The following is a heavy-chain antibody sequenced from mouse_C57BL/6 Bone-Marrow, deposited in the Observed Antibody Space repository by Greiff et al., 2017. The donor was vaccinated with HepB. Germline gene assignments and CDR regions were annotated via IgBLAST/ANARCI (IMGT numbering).Heavy chain of an antibody. CDR1: GFTFSSYA. CDR2: ISDGGSYT. V-gene: IGHV5-4*03. Sequence: EVQVVESGGGLVKPGGSLKLSCAASGFTFSSYAMSWVRQTPEKRLEWVATISDGGSYTYYPDNVKGRFTISRDNAKNNLYLQMSHLKSEDTAMYYCARRYSNLFDYWGQGTTLTVSS. J-gene: IGHJ2*01. CDR3: ARRYSNLFDY. D-gene: IGHD2-5*01.